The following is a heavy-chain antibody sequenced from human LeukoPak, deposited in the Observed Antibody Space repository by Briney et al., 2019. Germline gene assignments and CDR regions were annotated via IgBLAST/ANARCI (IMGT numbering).Heavy chain of an antibody. CDR1: GFTFTSYW. V-gene: IGHV3-7*01. Sequence: GGSLRLSCAASGFTFTSYWMTWVRRAPGKGLEWVVNIREDGSERYYVASVKGRFTVSRDNAKKSLSLQVNSLRAEDTAVYYCARLNYDFWSGIWEGYYMDVWGKGTTVTVSS. J-gene: IGHJ6*03. CDR3: ARLNYDFWSGIWEGYYMDV. CDR2: IREDGSER. D-gene: IGHD3-3*01.